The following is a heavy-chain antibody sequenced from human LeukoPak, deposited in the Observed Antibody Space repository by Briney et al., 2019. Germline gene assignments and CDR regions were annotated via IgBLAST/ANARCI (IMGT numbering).Heavy chain of an antibody. J-gene: IGHJ4*02. CDR3: VREGHELLCKNFDY. V-gene: IGHV1-2*02. Sequence: ASVKVSCKASGFTFTGYYIHWVRQAPGQGLEWMGYINPHSGVTNSPQKFQGRVTMTTDTSISAVYMELSSLISDDTAIYYCVREGHELLCKNFDYWGQGTLVTVSS. CDR2: INPHSGVT. D-gene: IGHD2-2*01. CDR1: GFTFTGYY.